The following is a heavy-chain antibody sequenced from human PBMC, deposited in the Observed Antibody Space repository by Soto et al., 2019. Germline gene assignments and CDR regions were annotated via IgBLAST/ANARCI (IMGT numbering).Heavy chain of an antibody. CDR1: GGSISGGGYS. V-gene: IGHV4-30-2*01. CDR2: IYHSGST. Sequence: PSETLSLTCAVSGGSISGGGYSWSCIRKPPWKGLEWIWYIYHSGSTYYNPSLKSRVTISVDSSKKQFSLKLSSVTAADTAVHYCARNTIAAAGFDYWGQGTLVTVSS. D-gene: IGHD6-13*01. CDR3: ARNTIAAAGFDY. J-gene: IGHJ4*02.